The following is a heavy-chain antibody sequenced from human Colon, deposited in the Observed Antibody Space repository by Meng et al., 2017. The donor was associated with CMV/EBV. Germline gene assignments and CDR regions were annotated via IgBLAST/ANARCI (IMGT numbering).Heavy chain of an antibody. CDR2: IKEDGSEK. D-gene: IGHD3-10*01. CDR3: ARDNLLPVRSFDY. CDR1: GFTFSNYW. V-gene: IGHV3-7*01. J-gene: IGHJ4*02. Sequence: GESLKISCAASGFTFSNYWMTWLRQAPGRGPEVVAHIKEDGSEKYFVASVKGRCSISRDNAKNSLYLQMHSLRVEDTAVYYCARDNLLPVRSFDYWGQGTLVTVSS.